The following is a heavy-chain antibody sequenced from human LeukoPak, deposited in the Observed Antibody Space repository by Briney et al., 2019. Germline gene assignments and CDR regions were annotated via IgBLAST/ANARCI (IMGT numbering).Heavy chain of an antibody. CDR1: GFTFSSYG. CDR2: IRYDGSNK. CDR3: AKDRFYYGSSTKGY. V-gene: IGHV3-30*02. Sequence: GGFLRLSCAASGFTFSSYGVHWVRQAPGKGLEWVAFIRYDGSNKYYADSVKGRFTISRDNSKNTLYLQMNSLRAEDTAVYYCAKDRFYYGSSTKGYWGQGTLVTVSS. J-gene: IGHJ4*02. D-gene: IGHD3-10*01.